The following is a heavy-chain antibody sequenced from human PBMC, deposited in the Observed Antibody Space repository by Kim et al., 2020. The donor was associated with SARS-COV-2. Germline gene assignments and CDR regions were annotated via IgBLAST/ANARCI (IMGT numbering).Heavy chain of an antibody. V-gene: IGHV4-59*01. D-gene: IGHD2-21*02. CDR2: IYYSGST. CDR1: GGSISSYY. Sequence: SETLSLTCTVSGGSISSYYWSWIRQPPGKGLEWIGYIYYSGSTNYNPSIKSRVTIAVDTSKNQFSLKLRSVTAADTAVFYCASDKGLRVTGDDAFDIWGQGTMVTVSS. J-gene: IGHJ3*02. CDR3: ASDKGLRVTGDDAFDI.